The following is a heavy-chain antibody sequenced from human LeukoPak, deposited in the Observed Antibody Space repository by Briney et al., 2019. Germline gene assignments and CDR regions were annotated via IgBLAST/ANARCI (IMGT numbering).Heavy chain of an antibody. D-gene: IGHD3-10*01. Sequence: GGSLRLSCAASGFTFSSYSMNWVRQAPGKGLEWVSSISSSSSYICYADSVKGRFTISRDNAKNSLYLQMNSLRAEDTAVYYCARIIAHAFDIWGQGTMVTVSS. CDR3: ARIIAHAFDI. CDR1: GFTFSSYS. V-gene: IGHV3-21*01. J-gene: IGHJ3*02. CDR2: ISSSSSYI.